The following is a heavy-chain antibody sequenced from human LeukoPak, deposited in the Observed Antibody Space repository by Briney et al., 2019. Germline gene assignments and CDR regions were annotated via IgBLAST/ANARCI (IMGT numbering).Heavy chain of an antibody. D-gene: IGHD1-26*01. CDR3: ARGGRNFDY. CDR1: NDSINDSY. J-gene: IGHJ4*02. CDR2: ISNSGTT. Sequence: SETLSLTCTVSNDSINDSYWTWIRQPPGKRLEWFGYISNSGTTKYNPSLKSRVTISVDTSNNQISLRLRPVTAADTAVYFCARGGRNFDYWGQGTLVTVSS. V-gene: IGHV4-59*01.